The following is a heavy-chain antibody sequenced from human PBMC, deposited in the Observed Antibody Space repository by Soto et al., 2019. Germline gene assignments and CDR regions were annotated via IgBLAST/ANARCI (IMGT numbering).Heavy chain of an antibody. J-gene: IGHJ6*03. CDR1: GSTLSGYA. D-gene: IGHD6-6*01. CDR3: ARRARPDFYYMDV. V-gene: IGHV3-64*01. Sequence: EVQLAESGGGLAQPGWSLRLSCAASGSTLSGYAMDWVRQAPGKGLEYVSGISSNGVGTYYANSVQGRFTISRDNSKNTVYLQMGSLRPEDMAVYYCARRARPDFYYMDVWGKGTTVTVSS. CDR2: ISSNGVGT.